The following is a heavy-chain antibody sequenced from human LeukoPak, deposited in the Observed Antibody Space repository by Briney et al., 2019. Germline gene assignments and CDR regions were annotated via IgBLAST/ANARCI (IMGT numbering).Heavy chain of an antibody. J-gene: IGHJ4*02. D-gene: IGHD2-15*01. V-gene: IGHV5-51*01. CDR3: ARHTPGVLDH. Sequence: GESLKISCQGSGYSFTTYWIGWVRQMPGKSLEWLGIIYPGDSTTIYSPSFQGQVTISVDKSTTTAYLQWSSLMASDTAMYYCARHTPGVLDHWGQGTQVTVSS. CDR1: GYSFTTYW. CDR2: IYPGDSTT.